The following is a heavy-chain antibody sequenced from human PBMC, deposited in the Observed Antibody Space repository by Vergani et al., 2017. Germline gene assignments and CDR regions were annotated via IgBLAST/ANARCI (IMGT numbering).Heavy chain of an antibody. CDR1: GGSFSGYY. CDR2: INHSGST. CDR3: ARGSDDYVWGSYRSAFDY. D-gene: IGHD3-16*02. Sequence: QVQLQESGPGLVKPSETLSLTCAVYGGSFSGYYWSWIRQPPGKGLEWIGEINHSGSTNYNSSLKSRVTISVDTSKNQFSLKLSSVTAADTAVYYCARGSDDYVWGSYRSAFDYWGQGTLVTVSS. J-gene: IGHJ4*02. V-gene: IGHV4-34*01.